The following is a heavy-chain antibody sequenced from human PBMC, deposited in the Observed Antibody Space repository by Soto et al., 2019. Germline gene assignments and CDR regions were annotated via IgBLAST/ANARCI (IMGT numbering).Heavy chain of an antibody. D-gene: IGHD4-17*01. V-gene: IGHV2-5*01. CDR3: TRRRSVYSDSVAEFDY. J-gene: IGHJ4*02. CDR2: IFWTNDV. CDR1: GFSLRSPGVG. Sequence: QITLKESGPTLVKPTQPLTLTCTLSGFSLRSPGVGVGWIRQTPGKALEWLALIFWTNDVRYSPSLRSILTITKDTSQTQVVLTMTNVDPVDTGTYYCTRRRSVYSDSVAEFDYWGQGTLVSVSS.